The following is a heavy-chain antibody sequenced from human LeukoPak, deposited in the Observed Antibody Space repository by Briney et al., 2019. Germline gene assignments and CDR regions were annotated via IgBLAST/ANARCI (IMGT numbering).Heavy chain of an antibody. CDR3: ARNNDYGDYGYFDL. CDR2: IYYSGST. Sequence: PWETLSLTCTVSGGSISSGGYYWSWIRQHPGKGLEWIGYIYYSGSTYYNPSLKSRVTISVDTSKNQFSLKLSSVTAADTAVYYCARNNDYGDYGYFDLWGRGTLVTVSS. J-gene: IGHJ2*01. V-gene: IGHV4-31*03. D-gene: IGHD4-17*01. CDR1: GGSISSGGYY.